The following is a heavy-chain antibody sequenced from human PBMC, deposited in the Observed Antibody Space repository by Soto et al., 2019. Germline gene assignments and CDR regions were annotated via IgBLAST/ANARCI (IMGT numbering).Heavy chain of an antibody. Sequence: PGGSLRLSCAASGFTFSSYAMSWVRQAPGKGLEWVSAISGSGGSTYYADSVKGRFTISRDNSKNTLYLQMNSLRAEDTAVYYCAKDLRGAYYYDSRGPLDAFDIWGQGTMVTVSS. CDR3: AKDLRGAYYYDSRGPLDAFDI. D-gene: IGHD3-22*01. CDR2: ISGSGGST. V-gene: IGHV3-23*01. J-gene: IGHJ3*02. CDR1: GFTFSSYA.